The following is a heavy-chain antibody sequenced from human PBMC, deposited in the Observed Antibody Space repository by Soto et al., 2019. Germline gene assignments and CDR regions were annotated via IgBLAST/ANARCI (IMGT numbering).Heavy chain of an antibody. Sequence: TLSVTCTVSGCSISSGGYYWSWIRQHPGKGLEWIGYIYYSGSTYYNPSLKSRVTISVDTSKNQFSLKLSSVTAADTAVYYCARGGRVPPSWFDPWGQGTLVTVSS. CDR2: IYYSGST. J-gene: IGHJ5*02. V-gene: IGHV4-31*03. D-gene: IGHD1-1*01. CDR1: GCSISSGGYY. CDR3: ARGGRVPPSWFDP.